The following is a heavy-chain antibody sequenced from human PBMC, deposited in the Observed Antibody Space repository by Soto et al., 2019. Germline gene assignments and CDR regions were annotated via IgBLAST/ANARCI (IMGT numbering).Heavy chain of an antibody. Sequence: SETLSLTCTVSGGSISSSSYYWGWIRQPPGKGLEWIGSIYYSGSTYYNPSLKSRVTISVDTSKNQFSLKLSSVTAADTAVYYCARAQNRGWYPRDAFVIWRQGTMVTGS. J-gene: IGHJ3*02. V-gene: IGHV4-39*01. CDR1: GGSISSSSYY. D-gene: IGHD6-19*01. CDR3: ARAQNRGWYPRDAFVI. CDR2: IYYSGST.